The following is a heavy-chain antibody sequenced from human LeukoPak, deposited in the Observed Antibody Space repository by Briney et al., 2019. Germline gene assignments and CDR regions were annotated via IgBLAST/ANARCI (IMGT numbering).Heavy chain of an antibody. CDR3: ARGRPLTGIVGATNFDY. Sequence: PGGSLRLSCAASGFTFSSYSMNWVRQAPGKGLEWVSSISSSSSYIYYADSVKGRFTISRDNAKNSLYLQMNSLRAEDTAVYYYARGRPLTGIVGATNFDYWGQGTLVTVSS. D-gene: IGHD1-26*01. CDR1: GFTFSSYS. CDR2: ISSSSSYI. V-gene: IGHV3-21*01. J-gene: IGHJ4*02.